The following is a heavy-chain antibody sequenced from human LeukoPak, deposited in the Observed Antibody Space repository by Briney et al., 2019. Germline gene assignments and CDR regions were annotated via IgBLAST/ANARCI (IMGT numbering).Heavy chain of an antibody. J-gene: IGHJ4*02. D-gene: IGHD3-22*01. CDR3: ARVEYDSSGYYLRY. CDR2: IYTSGST. CDR1: GGSISSYY. Sequence: SETLSLTCTVSGGSISSYYWSWIRQPAGKGLEWIGRIYTSGSTNYNPSLKSRVTMSVDTSKNQFSLKLSSVTAADTAVYYCARVEYDSSGYYLRYWGQGTLVTVSS. V-gene: IGHV4-4*07.